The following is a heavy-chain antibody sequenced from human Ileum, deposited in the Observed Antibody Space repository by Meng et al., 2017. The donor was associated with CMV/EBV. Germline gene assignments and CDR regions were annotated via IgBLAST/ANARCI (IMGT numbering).Heavy chain of an antibody. Sequence: GESLKISCAASGFTFSSSGMHWVRQVPGKGLEWVAFIQNDESTENYAVSVKGRFSISRDNSKNTLFLQMNGLRAEDTAVYYCVKENKKLRGDYWGQGTLVTVSS. D-gene: IGHD1/OR15-1a*01. CDR1: GFTFSSSG. CDR2: IQNDESTE. V-gene: IGHV3-30*02. CDR3: VKENKKLRGDY. J-gene: IGHJ4*02.